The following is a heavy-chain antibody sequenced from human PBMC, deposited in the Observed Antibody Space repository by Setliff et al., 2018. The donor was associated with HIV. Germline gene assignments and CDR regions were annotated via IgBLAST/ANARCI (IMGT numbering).Heavy chain of an antibody. CDR2: INPNTGGT. Sequence: ASVKVSCKASGYMFTAYFIHWVRQAPGRGPEWMGWINPNTGGTNYAQKFQGRVTMTTDTSTSTADMELRSLRSDDTAVYYCARVPGARPYYYYYMDVWGKGTTVTVSS. V-gene: IGHV1-2*02. CDR1: GYMFTAYF. CDR3: ARVPGARPYYYYYMDV. D-gene: IGHD3-10*01. J-gene: IGHJ6*03.